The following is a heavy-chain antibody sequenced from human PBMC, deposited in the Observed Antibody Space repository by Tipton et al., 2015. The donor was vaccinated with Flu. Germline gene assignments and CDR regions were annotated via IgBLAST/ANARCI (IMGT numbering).Heavy chain of an antibody. CDR2: TYYSGVS. CDR1: GGSINSNY. Sequence: PGLVKPSETLSLTCSVSGGSINSNYWSWIRQSPEKGLEWIGHTYYSGVSSYNPSLKSRVAISVDASKSLFSLKLTSVTAADTAMYYCAKSTTGWVLKYWGPGALVTVSA. CDR3: AKSTTGWVLKY. D-gene: IGHD1-1*01. J-gene: IGHJ4*02. V-gene: IGHV4-59*01.